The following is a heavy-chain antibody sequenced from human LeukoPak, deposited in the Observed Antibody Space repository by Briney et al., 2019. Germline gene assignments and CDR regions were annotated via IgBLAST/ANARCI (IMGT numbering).Heavy chain of an antibody. CDR2: ISSSSSTI. CDR3: ARVKAGGNSYYYMDV. D-gene: IGHD2-15*01. CDR1: GFTFSSYS. V-gene: IGHV3-48*01. J-gene: IGHJ6*03. Sequence: KPGGSLRLSCAASGFTFSSYSMNWVRQAPGKGLEWVSYISSSSSTIYYADSVKGRFTISRDNSKNTLYLQMNSLRAEDTAVYYCARVKAGGNSYYYMDVWGKGTTVTVSS.